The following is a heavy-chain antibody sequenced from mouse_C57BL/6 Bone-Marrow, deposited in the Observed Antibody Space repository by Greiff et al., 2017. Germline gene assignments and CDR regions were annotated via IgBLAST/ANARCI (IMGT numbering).Heavy chain of an antibody. Sequence: VQLKESGAELVRPGASVKLSCTASGFNIKDDYMHWVKQRPEQGLEWIGWIDPENGDTEYASKFQGKATITADQSSNPAYMQLSSLTSEDTAVYYCTKAYYSNFPYAMDYWGQGTSVTVSS. D-gene: IGHD2-5*01. V-gene: IGHV14-4*01. CDR1: GFNIKDDY. CDR3: TKAYYSNFPYAMDY. CDR2: IDPENGDT. J-gene: IGHJ4*01.